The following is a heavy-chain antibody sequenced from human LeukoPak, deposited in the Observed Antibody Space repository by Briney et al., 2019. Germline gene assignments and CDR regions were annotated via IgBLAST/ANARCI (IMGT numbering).Heavy chain of an antibody. CDR3: ATDRGWRTSGYYLYYFEY. CDR1: GFNFSTYW. CDR2: IKNDGSEK. Sequence: GGSLRLSCAASGFNFSTYWMSWVRQAPGKGLEWVASIKNDGSEKYYVDSVRGRYTISRDNTKNSLYLQMSSLRAEDTAVYYCATDRGWRTSGYYLYYFEYWGQGTLVTFSS. V-gene: IGHV3-7*01. J-gene: IGHJ4*02. D-gene: IGHD3-3*01.